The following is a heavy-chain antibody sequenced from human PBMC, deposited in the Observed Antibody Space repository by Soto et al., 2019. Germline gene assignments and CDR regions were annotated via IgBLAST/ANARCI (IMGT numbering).Heavy chain of an antibody. V-gene: IGHV3-74*01. D-gene: IGHD2-15*01. CDR2: INSDGSSI. CDR1: GFTFSSHW. CDR3: AGVVNLSYYYYAMDV. J-gene: IGHJ6*02. Sequence: GGSLRLSCTASGFTFSSHWMDWVRQAPGKGLVWVSRINSDGSSINYADSVQGRYIIYRDNAKNTLYLQMNSLRAEDTAIYYCAGVVNLSYYYYAMDVWGQGTTVTVSS.